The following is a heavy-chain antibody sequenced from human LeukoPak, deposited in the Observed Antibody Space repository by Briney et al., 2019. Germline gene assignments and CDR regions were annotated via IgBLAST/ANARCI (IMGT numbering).Heavy chain of an antibody. D-gene: IGHD3-22*01. CDR1: GFTFDSYA. CDR2: IKEDGSEK. V-gene: IGHV3-7*01. Sequence: GGSLRLSCEASGFTFDSYAMSWVRQAPGKGLEWVANIKEDGSEKYYGDSVKGRFTISRDNAKNSLYLEMNSLRVEDTAVYYCARDSSGYQWGQGTLVTVSS. CDR3: ARDSSGYQ. J-gene: IGHJ4*02.